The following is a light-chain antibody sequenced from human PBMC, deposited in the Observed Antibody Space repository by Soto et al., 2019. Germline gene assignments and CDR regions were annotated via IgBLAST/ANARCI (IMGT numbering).Light chain of an antibody. CDR1: QSVSSNY. CDR2: SAF. J-gene: IGKJ4*01. V-gene: IGKV3-20*01. Sequence: EIVLTQSPGTLSLSPGERGTLSCRASQSVSSNYLAWYQQKPGQAPRLLIYSAFSRATGIPDRFSGSGSGTDFTLTISSLQSEDFAVYYCQQYNNWPLTFGGGTKVEIK. CDR3: QQYNNWPLT.